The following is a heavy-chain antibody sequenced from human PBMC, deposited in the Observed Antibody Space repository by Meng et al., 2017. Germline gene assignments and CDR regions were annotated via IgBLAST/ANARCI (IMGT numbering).Heavy chain of an antibody. V-gene: IGHV3-7*01. CDR3: ARDDGEQWMGSYYYYGMDV. D-gene: IGHD6-19*01. Sequence: GESLKISCAASGFTFSSYWMSWVRQAPGKGLEWVANIKQDGSKKYYVDSVKGRFTISRDNAKNSLYLQMHSLRAEETAVYYCARDDGEQWMGSYYYYGMDVWGQGTTVTVSS. CDR2: IKQDGSKK. CDR1: GFTFSSYW. J-gene: IGHJ6*02.